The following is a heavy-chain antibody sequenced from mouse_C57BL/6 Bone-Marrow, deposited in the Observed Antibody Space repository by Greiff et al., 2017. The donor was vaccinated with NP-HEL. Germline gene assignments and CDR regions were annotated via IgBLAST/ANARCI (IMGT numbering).Heavy chain of an antibody. Sequence: QVQLQQPGAELVRPGSSVKLSCKASGYTFTSYWMDWVKQRPGQGLEWIGNIYPSDSETHYNQKFKDKATLTVDKSSSTAYMQLSSLTSEDSAVYDCARGGDLFDGWGQGTTLTVSS. CDR3: ARGGDLFDG. V-gene: IGHV1-61*01. J-gene: IGHJ2*01. CDR1: GYTFTSYW. D-gene: IGHD3-3*01. CDR2: IYPSDSET.